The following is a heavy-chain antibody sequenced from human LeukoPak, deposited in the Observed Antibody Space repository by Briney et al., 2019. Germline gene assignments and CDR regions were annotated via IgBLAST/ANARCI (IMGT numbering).Heavy chain of an antibody. J-gene: IGHJ6*03. CDR1: GSTFTVYY. CDR2: INPNSGGR. V-gene: IGHV1-2*02. Sequence: GASVKASVKASGSTFTVYYMHWVRQPPGQGLEWMGWINPNSGGRNYAQKFQGRVTMTRDTSISTAYMELSRLRSDDTAVYYCARIPDYGDDPSYYYMDVWGKGTTVTVSS. CDR3: ARIPDYGDDPSYYYMDV. D-gene: IGHD4-17*01.